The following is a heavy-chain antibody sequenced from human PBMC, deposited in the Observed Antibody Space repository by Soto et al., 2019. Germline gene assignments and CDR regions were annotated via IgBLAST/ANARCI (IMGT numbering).Heavy chain of an antibody. D-gene: IGHD2-15*01. V-gene: IGHV4-30-2*01. CDR2: IYHSGST. CDR1: GGSISSGGYS. Sequence: QLQLQESGSGLVKPSQTLSLTCAVSGGSISSGGYSWSWIRQPPGKGLEWIGYIYHSGSTYYNTYLKSRVTISVDRSKNQFSLKLSSVTAADTDVYYCAREWGSGYFEYWGPGNPGHRLL. CDR3: AREWGSGYFEY. J-gene: IGHJ4*02.